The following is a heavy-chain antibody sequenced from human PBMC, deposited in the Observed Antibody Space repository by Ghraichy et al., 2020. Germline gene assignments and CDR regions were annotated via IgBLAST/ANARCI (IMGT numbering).Heavy chain of an antibody. CDR3: ARGDDSSGSGMDV. Sequence: ASVKVSCKASGYTFTGYYMHWVRQAPGQGLEWMGRINPNSGGTNYAQKFQGRVTMTRDTSISTAYMELSRLRSDDTAVYYCARGDDSSGSGMDVWGQGTTVTVSS. J-gene: IGHJ6*02. D-gene: IGHD3-22*01. CDR1: GYTFTGYY. CDR2: INPNSGGT. V-gene: IGHV1-2*06.